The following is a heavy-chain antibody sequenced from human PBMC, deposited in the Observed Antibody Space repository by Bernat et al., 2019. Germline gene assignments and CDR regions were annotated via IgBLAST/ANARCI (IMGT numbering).Heavy chain of an antibody. CDR3: ARDRQQFGPFDY. CDR2: ISDDGGDK. CDR1: GFTFSTYA. V-gene: IGHV3-30*01. Sequence: QVQLVESGGGVVQPGRSLRLSCAASGFTFSTYAMHWVRQAPGKGLEWVAVISDDGGDKYYADSVKGRFTISKDNSKNTLYLQMHSLRAEDTAVYYCARDRQQFGPFDYWGQGTLVTVSS. J-gene: IGHJ4*02. D-gene: IGHD6-6*01.